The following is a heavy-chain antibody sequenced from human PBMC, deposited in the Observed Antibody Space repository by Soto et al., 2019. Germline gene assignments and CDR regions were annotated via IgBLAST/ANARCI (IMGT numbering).Heavy chain of an antibody. CDR1: GYTFTSYY. D-gene: IGHD6-13*01. CDR3: ARDRIAAAGAGWFDP. J-gene: IGHJ5*02. V-gene: IGHV1-46*01. CDR2: INPSGGST. Sequence: QVQLVQSGAEVKKPGASVKVSCKASGYTFTSYYMHWVRQAPGQGLEWMGIINPSGGSTSYAQKFQGRVTMNRDTSTSTVYMELSSLRSEDTAVYYCARDRIAAAGAGWFDPWGQGTLVTVSS.